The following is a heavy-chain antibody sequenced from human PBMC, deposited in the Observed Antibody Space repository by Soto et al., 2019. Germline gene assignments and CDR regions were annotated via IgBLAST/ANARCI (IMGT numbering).Heavy chain of an antibody. V-gene: IGHV2-5*02. J-gene: IGHJ4*02. Sequence: GSGPNAGEPAHTLTMTCAFSGFSLTTTHMGVAWIRQPPGKALEWLALIYWDDDKRYSPSLKNRLAISKDTSRNRVVLTITNMNPEDTGTYFCAHAGDYDLLSFDHWGPGTLVTVSS. D-gene: IGHD4-17*01. CDR2: IYWDDDK. CDR3: AHAGDYDLLSFDH. CDR1: GFSLTTTHMG.